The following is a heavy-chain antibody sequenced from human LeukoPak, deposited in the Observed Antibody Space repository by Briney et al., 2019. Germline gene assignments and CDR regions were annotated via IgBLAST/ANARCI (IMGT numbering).Heavy chain of an antibody. CDR3: ARHRRNWFDP. J-gene: IGHJ5*02. Sequence: SETLSLTCAVYGGSFSGYYWSWIRQPPGKGLEWIGEINHSGSTNYNPSLESRVTISVDTSKNQFSLKLSSVTAADTAVYYCARHRRNWFDPWGQGTLVTVSS. CDR1: GGSFSGYY. V-gene: IGHV4-34*01. CDR2: INHSGST.